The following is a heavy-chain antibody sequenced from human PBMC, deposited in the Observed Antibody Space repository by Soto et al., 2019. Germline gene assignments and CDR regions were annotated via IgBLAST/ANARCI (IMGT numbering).Heavy chain of an antibody. D-gene: IGHD3-22*01. J-gene: IGHJ4*02. CDR3: ARVSVANYYDSSGPTFDY. V-gene: IGHV4-31*03. CDR2: IYYSGST. CDR1: GGSIVGGGYY. Sequence: SETLSLTCTVSGGSIVGGGYYWSWIRQHPGKGLEWIGYIYYSGSTYYNPSLKSRVTISVDTSKNQFSLKLSSVTAADTAVYYCARVSVANYYDSSGPTFDYWGQGTLVTVSS.